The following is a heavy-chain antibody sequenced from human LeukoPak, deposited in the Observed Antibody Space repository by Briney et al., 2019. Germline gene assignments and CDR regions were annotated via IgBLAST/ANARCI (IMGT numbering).Heavy chain of an antibody. CDR3: ARELWFANAPGSWLDP. CDR1: GDSISSGAYS. V-gene: IGHV4-30-2*01. J-gene: IGHJ5*02. CDR2: IFHSGST. D-gene: IGHD3-10*01. Sequence: PSETLSLTCVVSGDSISSGAYSWSWIRQPPGKGLEWIGYIFHSGSTFYNPSLKSRVTISVDNSQNQFSLRLNSVTAADTAVYLCARELWFANAPGSWLDPWGQGTLVTVSS.